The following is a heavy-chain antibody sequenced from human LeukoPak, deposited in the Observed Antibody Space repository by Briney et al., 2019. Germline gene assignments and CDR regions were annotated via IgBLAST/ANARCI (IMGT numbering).Heavy chain of an antibody. J-gene: IGHJ4*02. Sequence: PGRSLRLSCAASGFTFSSYGMHWVRQAPGRGLEWVAVIWYDGSSKYYADSVKGRFTISRDNSKSTLYLQMNSLRAEDTAVYYCASDKMATISQFDCWGQGTLVTVSS. CDR1: GFTFSSYG. V-gene: IGHV3-33*01. D-gene: IGHD5-24*01. CDR3: ASDKMATISQFDC. CDR2: IWYDGSSK.